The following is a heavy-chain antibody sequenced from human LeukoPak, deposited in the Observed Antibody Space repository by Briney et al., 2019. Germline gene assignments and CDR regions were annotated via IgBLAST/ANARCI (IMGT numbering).Heavy chain of an antibody. J-gene: IGHJ4*02. CDR3: ARVGGEYYYDSSGYYCSAFDY. D-gene: IGHD3-22*01. Sequence: KPSETLSLTCTVSGGSISSSSYYWGWIRQPPGKGLEWIGSIYYSGSTYYNPSLKSRVTISVDTSKDQFSLKLTSVNGAGTGVYYWARVGGEYYYDSSGYYCSAFDYWGQGTLVTVSS. CDR1: GGSISSSSYY. CDR2: IYYSGST. V-gene: IGHV4-39*07.